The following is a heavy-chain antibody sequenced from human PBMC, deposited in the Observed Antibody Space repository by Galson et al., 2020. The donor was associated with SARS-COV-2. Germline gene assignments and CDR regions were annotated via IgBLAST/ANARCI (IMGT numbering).Heavy chain of an antibody. CDR3: ARVAFIAYNWLDP. D-gene: IGHD2-15*01. Sequence: GRSLRLSCTASGFTFSSYEMNWVSHAPGNGLQWLSYINGGGQIMKYADSVKDRFTIPRDKAKNSLYLQMDSLSAEDAAIYYCARVAFIAYNWLDPWGQGTLVTVSS. CDR1: GFTFSSYE. CDR2: INGGGQIM. V-gene: IGHV3-48*03. J-gene: IGHJ5*02.